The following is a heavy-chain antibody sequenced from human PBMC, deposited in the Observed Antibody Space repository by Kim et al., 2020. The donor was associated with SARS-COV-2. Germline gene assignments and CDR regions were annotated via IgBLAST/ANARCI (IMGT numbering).Heavy chain of an antibody. Sequence: GNTNYAQKLQGRVTMTTDTSTSTAYMELRSLRSDDTAVYYCAREPISFDYWGQGTLVTVSS. J-gene: IGHJ4*02. CDR2: GNT. CDR3: AREPISFDY. V-gene: IGHV1-18*01. D-gene: IGHD2-2*02.